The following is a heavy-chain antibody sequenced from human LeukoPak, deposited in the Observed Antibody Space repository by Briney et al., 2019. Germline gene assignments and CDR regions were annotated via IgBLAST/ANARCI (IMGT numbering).Heavy chain of an antibody. CDR3: AKDEVGATDY. CDR1: GFTFSSYG. D-gene: IGHD1-26*01. J-gene: IGHJ4*02. CDR2: ISYDGSNK. V-gene: IGHV3-30*18. Sequence: GGSLRLSCAASGFTFSSYGMHWVRQAPGEGLEWVAVISYDGSNKYYADSVKGRFTISRDNSKNTLYLQMNSLRAEDTAVYYCAKDEVGATDYWGQGTLVTVSS.